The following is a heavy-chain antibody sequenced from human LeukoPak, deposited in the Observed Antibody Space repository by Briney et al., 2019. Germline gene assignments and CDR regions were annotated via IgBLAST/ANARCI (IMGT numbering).Heavy chain of an antibody. CDR2: IYSGGNT. D-gene: IGHD2-2*01. J-gene: IGHJ4*02. Sequence: GGSLRLSCAASGFTVSSNYMSWVRQAPGKGLEWVSVIYSGGNTYYGDSVKGRFTISRDNSKNTLYLQMNSLRAEDTAVYYCAKLRGSAATPLHGYWGQGTLVTVSS. V-gene: IGHV3-53*01. CDR3: AKLRGSAATPLHGY. CDR1: GFTVSSNY.